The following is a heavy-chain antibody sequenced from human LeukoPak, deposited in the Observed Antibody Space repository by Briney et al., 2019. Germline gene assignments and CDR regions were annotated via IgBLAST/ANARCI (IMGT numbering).Heavy chain of an antibody. CDR1: GFTVSSNY. J-gene: IGHJ4*02. CDR2: IYYSGSN. Sequence: GSLRLSCAASGFTVSSNYMSWVRQAPGKGLEWIASIYYSGSNYYNPSLKSRVTISVDTAKNQVTLKLSSVTAADTTVYYSARHRSSGWTYFDYWGQGTLVTVSS. V-gene: IGHV4-39*01. D-gene: IGHD6-19*01. CDR3: ARHRSSGWTYFDY.